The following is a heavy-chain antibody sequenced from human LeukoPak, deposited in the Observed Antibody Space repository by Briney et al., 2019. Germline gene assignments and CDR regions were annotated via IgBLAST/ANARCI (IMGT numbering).Heavy chain of an antibody. CDR1: GYTFTSYG. D-gene: IGHD3-3*01. V-gene: IGHV1-18*01. CDR3: ARETYYAFWSGSSAAPSVDY. CDR2: ISAYNGNT. Sequence: ASVKVSCKASGYTFTSYGISWVRQAPGQGLEWMGWISAYNGNTNYAQKVQGRVTMTTDTSTRTAYMELRSLRSDDTAVYYCARETYYAFWSGSSAAPSVDYWGQGTLITVSS. J-gene: IGHJ4*02.